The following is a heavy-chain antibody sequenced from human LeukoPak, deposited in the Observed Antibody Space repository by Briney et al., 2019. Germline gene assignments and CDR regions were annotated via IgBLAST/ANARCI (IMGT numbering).Heavy chain of an antibody. CDR3: ATTLRNKPP. CDR1: GYTFTSYD. V-gene: IGHV1-8*01. J-gene: IGHJ4*02. D-gene: IGHD5-12*01. CDR2: MNPNSGNT. Sequence: ASVKVSRKASGYTFTSYDINWVRQATGQGLEWMGYMNPNSGNTGYAQKFQGRVTMTSDTSISTAFMELSSLTSEDTAIYYCATTLRNKPPWGQGTLVTVSS.